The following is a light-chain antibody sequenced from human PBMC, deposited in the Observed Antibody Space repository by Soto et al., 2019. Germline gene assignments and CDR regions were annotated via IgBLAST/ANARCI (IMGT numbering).Light chain of an antibody. V-gene: IGKV3-15*01. CDR1: QSVGSN. CDR2: AAS. J-gene: IGKJ1*01. CDR3: QQYNNWPRP. Sequence: EIVITQAPATLSGSLGERATLSCRASQSVGSNLGGFQQKPGQAPRLLIFAASSRATGFPARFSGSGSGTEFNFTISSLQSEDFGVYYCQQYNNWPRPFGQGTKVAIK.